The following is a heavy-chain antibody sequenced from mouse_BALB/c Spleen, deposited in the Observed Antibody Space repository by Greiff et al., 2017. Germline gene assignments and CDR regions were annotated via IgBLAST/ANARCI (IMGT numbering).Heavy chain of an antibody. CDR3: ARSYGPTGPCDY. J-gene: IGHJ2*01. CDR1: GFSLTGYG. CDR2: IWGDGST. D-gene: IGHD1-1*02. Sequence: VMLVESGPGLVAPSQTLSITCTASGFSLTGYGVNWVRQPPGKGLEWLGMIWGDGSTDYNSALKSRLSISTDNSKSQVFLKMNRLQTDDTARYYCARSYGPTGPCDYWGQGTTLTVSS. V-gene: IGHV2-6-7*01.